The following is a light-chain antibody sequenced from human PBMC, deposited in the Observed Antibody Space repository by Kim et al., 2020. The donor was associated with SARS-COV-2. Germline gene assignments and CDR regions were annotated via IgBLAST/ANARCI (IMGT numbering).Light chain of an antibody. CDR1: SNNVGNQG. Sequence: LTQPPSVSKGLRQTATLTCTGNSNNVGNQGAAWLQQHQGHPPKLLSYRNNNRPSGISERLSAYRSGNTASLTITGLQPEDEADYYCSAWDSSPAAWVFGGGTQLTV. J-gene: IGLJ3*02. V-gene: IGLV10-54*01. CDR2: RNN. CDR3: SAWDSSPAAWV.